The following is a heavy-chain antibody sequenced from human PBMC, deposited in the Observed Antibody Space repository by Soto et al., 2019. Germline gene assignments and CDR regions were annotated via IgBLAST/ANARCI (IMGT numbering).Heavy chain of an antibody. CDR2: INTDGSST. CDR3: ARGRSTTVFGVVSY. CDR1: VFSFSSYW. D-gene: IGHD3-3*01. Sequence: WWSLRLSCSASVFSFSSYWMHWVRQAPGKGLVWVSRINTDGSSTTYADSVKGRFTISRDNAKNTLYLQMNSLRAEDTAVYFCARGRSTTVFGVVSYWGQGTQVTVSS. V-gene: IGHV3-74*01. J-gene: IGHJ4*02.